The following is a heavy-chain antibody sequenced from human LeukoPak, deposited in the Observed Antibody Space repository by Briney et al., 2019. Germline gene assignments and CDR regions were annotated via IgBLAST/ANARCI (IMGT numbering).Heavy chain of an antibody. Sequence: PGGSLRLSCAASGFTFSSYAMHWVRQAPGKGLEWVAVISYDGSNKYYADSVKGRFTISRDNSKNTLYLQMNSLRAEDTAVYYCAMAMTTALDYWGQGTLVTVSS. CDR2: ISYDGSNK. J-gene: IGHJ4*02. CDR1: GFTFSSYA. D-gene: IGHD4-17*01. V-gene: IGHV3-30-3*01. CDR3: AMAMTTALDY.